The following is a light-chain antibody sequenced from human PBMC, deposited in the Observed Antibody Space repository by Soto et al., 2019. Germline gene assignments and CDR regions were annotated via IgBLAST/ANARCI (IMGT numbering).Light chain of an antibody. CDR2: EGS. J-gene: IGLJ2*01. Sequence: QSALTQPPSASGPPGQSVTISCAGTYSDIGDYNYVSWYQQHPGKVPKLIISEGSKRPSGVPDRFSGSKSGYTASLTVSDLQPADEAVYYCSSYSGTNSNVIFGGGTQLTVL. CDR1: YSDIGDYNY. CDR3: SSYSGTNSNVI. V-gene: IGLV2-8*01.